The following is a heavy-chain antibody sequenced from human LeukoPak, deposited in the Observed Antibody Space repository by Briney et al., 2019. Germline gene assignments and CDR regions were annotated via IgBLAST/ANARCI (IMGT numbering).Heavy chain of an antibody. J-gene: IGHJ4*02. D-gene: IGHD3-16*01. CDR2: TYYRSKWYN. Sequence: SQTLSLTCAISGDSVSSSTSAWTWVRQSPSRGLEWLGRTYYRSKWYNDYAESVKSRIAINPDTSKNQFSLHLNSVTPEDTAVYYCVRGGHFDYWGQGTLVTVSS. CDR1: GDSVSSSTSA. V-gene: IGHV6-1*01. CDR3: VRGGHFDY.